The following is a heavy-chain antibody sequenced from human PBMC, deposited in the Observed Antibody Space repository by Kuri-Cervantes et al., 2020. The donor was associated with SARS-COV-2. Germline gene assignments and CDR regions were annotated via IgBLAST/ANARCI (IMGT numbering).Heavy chain of an antibody. Sequence: GSLRLSCAVYGGSFSGYYWSWIRQPPGKGLEWIGEINHSGSTNYNPSPTSRVTISVDTTKNQYYLNLSTVTAADTAVYYCSRPRTHIVGAYYVDYWGQGTLVTVSS. CDR3: SRPRTHIVGAYYVDY. CDR1: GGSFSGYY. V-gene: IGHV4-34*01. CDR2: INHSGST. D-gene: IGHD1-26*01. J-gene: IGHJ4*02.